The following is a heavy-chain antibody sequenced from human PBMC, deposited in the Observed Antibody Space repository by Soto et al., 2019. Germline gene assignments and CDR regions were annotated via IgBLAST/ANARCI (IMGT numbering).Heavy chain of an antibody. CDR1: GGSISSYY. V-gene: IGHV4-59*01. CDR2: IYYSGST. D-gene: IGHD1-7*01. CDR3: ARELELRQFDY. Sequence: SETLSLTCTVSGGSISSYYWSWIRQPPGKGLEWIGYIYYSGSTNYNPSLKSRVTISVDTSKNQCSLKLSSVTAADRAVYYCARELELRQFDYWGQGTLVTVSS. J-gene: IGHJ4*02.